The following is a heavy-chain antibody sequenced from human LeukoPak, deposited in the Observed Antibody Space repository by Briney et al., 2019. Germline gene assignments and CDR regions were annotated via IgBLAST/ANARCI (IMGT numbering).Heavy chain of an antibody. CDR3: AKGRSGDYSSLDY. V-gene: IGHV3-33*06. Sequence: PGXXXSLSCAASGFPFSSYGMQGVRQAPGKGLEGVLFIWYDASNTYYADSVKGRFTISRDNSKNTLYLQMNSLRAEDTAVYYCAKGRSGDYSSLDYWGQGTLVTVSS. CDR2: IWYDASNT. J-gene: IGHJ4*02. CDR1: GFPFSSYG. D-gene: IGHD4-17*01.